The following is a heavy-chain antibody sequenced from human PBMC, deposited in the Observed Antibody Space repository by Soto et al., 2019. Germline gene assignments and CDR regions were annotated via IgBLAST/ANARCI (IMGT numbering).Heavy chain of an antibody. CDR1: GGSIISTFYY. Sequence: SETLSLTCTVSGGSIISTFYYWGWLRQPPGRGLEWIANIHYSGETHYSPSLKSRVAISVDTSKSQFSLTLDSVTAADTAVYYCARGYDFRGHGWFDPWGQGILVTVSS. CDR3: ARGYDFRGHGWFDP. V-gene: IGHV4-39*01. D-gene: IGHD1-1*01. CDR2: IHYSGET. J-gene: IGHJ5*02.